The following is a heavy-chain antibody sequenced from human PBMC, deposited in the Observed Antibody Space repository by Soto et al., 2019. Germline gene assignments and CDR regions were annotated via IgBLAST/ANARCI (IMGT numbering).Heavy chain of an antibody. D-gene: IGHD4-17*01. CDR2: IYYSGST. CDR1: GGSISSYY. J-gene: IGHJ3*02. V-gene: IGHV4-59*01. Sequence: SETLSLTCTVSGGSISSYYWSWIRQPPGKGLEWIGYIYYSGSTNYNPSLKSRVTISVDTSKNQFSLKLSSVTAADTAVYYCAREMWVTKGSSGAFDIWGQGTMVTVSS. CDR3: AREMWVTKGSSGAFDI.